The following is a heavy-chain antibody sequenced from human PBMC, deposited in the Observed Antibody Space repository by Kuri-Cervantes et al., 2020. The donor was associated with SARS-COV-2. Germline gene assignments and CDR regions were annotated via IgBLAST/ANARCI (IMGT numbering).Heavy chain of an antibody. D-gene: IGHD2-2*01. CDR2: IWYDGSNK. V-gene: IGHV3-33*01. J-gene: IGHJ4*02. Sequence: GESLKISCAASGFTFSSYGMHWVRQAPGKGLEWVAVIWYDGSNKYYADSVKGRFTISRDNSKNTLYLQMNSLRAEDTAVYYCARDLAPAAMLDYWGQGTLVTVSS. CDR3: ARDLAPAAMLDY. CDR1: GFTFSSYG.